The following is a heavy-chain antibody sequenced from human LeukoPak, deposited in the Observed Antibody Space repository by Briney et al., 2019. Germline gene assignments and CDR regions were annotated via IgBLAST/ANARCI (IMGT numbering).Heavy chain of an antibody. V-gene: IGHV3-11*01. J-gene: IGHJ4*02. CDR3: AREAFYGSGNLHFDY. Sequence: GGSLRLSCAASGFTFSAYAISWVRQAPGKGLEWVSYISSSGSTIYYADSVKGRFTISRDNAKNSLYLQMNSLRAEDTAVYYCAREAFYGSGNLHFDYWGQGTLVTVSS. CDR1: GFTFSAYA. CDR2: ISSSGSTI. D-gene: IGHD3-10*01.